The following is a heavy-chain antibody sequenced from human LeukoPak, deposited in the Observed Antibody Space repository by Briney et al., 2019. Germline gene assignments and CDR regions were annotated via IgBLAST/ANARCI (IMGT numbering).Heavy chain of an antibody. CDR1: GFTFSSYG. V-gene: IGHV3-20*04. CDR2: INWNGGST. CDR3: ARGANYGSGSYYKY. J-gene: IGHJ4*02. D-gene: IGHD3-10*01. Sequence: GGSLRLSCAASGFTFSSYGMSWVRQAPGKGLEWVSGINWNGGSTGYADSVKGRFTISRDNAKNSLYLQMNSLRAEDTALYYCARGANYGSGSYYKYWGQGTLVTVSS.